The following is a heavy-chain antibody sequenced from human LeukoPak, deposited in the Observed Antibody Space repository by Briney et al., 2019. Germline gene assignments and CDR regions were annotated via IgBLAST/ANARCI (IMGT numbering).Heavy chain of an antibody. CDR3: AREGTARDAFDI. Sequence: GRSLRLSCAASGFTFSYYGMHWVRQAPGKGLEWLAFISSDGSDKYYADSMKGRFTISRDNSKNTLYLQMTSLRGEDTAMYYCAREGTARDAFDIWGQGTMVTVSS. CDR1: GFTFSYYG. V-gene: IGHV3-30-3*01. J-gene: IGHJ3*02. CDR2: ISSDGSDK. D-gene: IGHD2-21*02.